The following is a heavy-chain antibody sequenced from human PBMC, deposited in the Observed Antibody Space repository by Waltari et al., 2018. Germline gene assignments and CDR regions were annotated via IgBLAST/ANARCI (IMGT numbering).Heavy chain of an antibody. CDR1: GGSFSGYY. D-gene: IGHD3-3*01. Sequence: QVQLQQWGAGLLKPSETLSLTCAVYGGSFSGYYWSWIRPPPGKGLEWIGEINHSGSTNYNPSLKSRVTISVDTSKNQFSLKLSSVTAADTAVYYCARHMGDRITIFGVAGRGFDYWGQGTLVTVSS. CDR2: INHSGST. CDR3: ARHMGDRITIFGVAGRGFDY. V-gene: IGHV4-34*01. J-gene: IGHJ4*02.